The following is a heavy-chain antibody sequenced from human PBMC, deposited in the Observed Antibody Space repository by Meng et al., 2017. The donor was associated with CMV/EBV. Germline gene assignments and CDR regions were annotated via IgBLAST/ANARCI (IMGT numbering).Heavy chain of an antibody. CDR3: ARAQYSSSCDY. CDR1: AGSISSGDCD. D-gene: IGHD6-13*01. Sequence: QVVLQESGPELVRPSQTLSCTCTVSAGSISSGDCDWSCIRQPPGKSLEWIGYIYYSESTYYIPCLKSLVTISVDTSKNQFSLKLSSVTAADTAVYYCARAQYSSSCDYWGQGTLVTVSS. J-gene: IGHJ4*02. V-gene: IGHV4-30-4*08. CDR2: IYYSEST.